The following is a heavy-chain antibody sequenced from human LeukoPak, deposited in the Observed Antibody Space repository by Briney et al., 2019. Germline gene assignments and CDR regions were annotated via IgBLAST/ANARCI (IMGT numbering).Heavy chain of an antibody. CDR1: GGSISSYY. D-gene: IGHD7-27*01. CDR3: AGDRGDLPWFDP. V-gene: IGHV4-59*01. CDR2: IYYSGSN. Sequence: SETLSLTCTVSGGSISSYYWSWLRQPPGKGLAWIGYIYYSGSNNYNPSLKSRVTISVHTSKNQCLLKLSSVTAADTAVYYCAGDRGDLPWFDPWGQGTLVTVSS. J-gene: IGHJ5*02.